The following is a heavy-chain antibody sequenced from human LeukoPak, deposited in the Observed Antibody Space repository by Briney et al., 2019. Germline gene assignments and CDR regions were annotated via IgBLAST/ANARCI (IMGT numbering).Heavy chain of an antibody. CDR2: TYYRSKWSN. J-gene: IGHJ4*02. CDR1: GDSVSSNSAA. D-gene: IGHD1-26*01. V-gene: IGHV6-1*01. CDR3: ARIVGGAPDY. Sequence: SQTLSLTCAIYGDSVSSNSAAWNWIRQSPSRGLEWLGRTYYRSKWSNNYAISVKRRISINPGTSKNQFSLQLNSVTPEDTAIYYCARIVGGAPDYWGQGTLVTVSS.